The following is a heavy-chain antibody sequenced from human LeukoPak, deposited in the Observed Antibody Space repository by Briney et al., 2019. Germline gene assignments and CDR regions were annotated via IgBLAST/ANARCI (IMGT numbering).Heavy chain of an antibody. CDR3: ARVSSSRKAFDI. Sequence: SETLSLTCTVSGGSISYYYWSWIRQPPGKGLELIGYIYYSGSTNYNPSLKSRVTISVDTSKNQFSLKLTSVTAADTAVYYCARVSSSRKAFDIWCQGTMVTVSS. J-gene: IGHJ3*02. CDR1: GGSISYYY. CDR2: IYYSGST. V-gene: IGHV4-59*01. D-gene: IGHD6-6*01.